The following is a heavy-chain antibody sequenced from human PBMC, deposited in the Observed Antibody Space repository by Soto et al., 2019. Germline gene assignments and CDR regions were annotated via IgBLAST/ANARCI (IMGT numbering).Heavy chain of an antibody. CDR2: ISYDGSNK. CDR3: AKRSYDFWDHFDY. J-gene: IGHJ4*02. CDR1: GFTFSSYG. D-gene: IGHD3-3*01. V-gene: IGHV3-30*18. Sequence: GGSLRLSCAASGFTFSSYGMHWVRQAPGKGLEWVAVISYDGSNKYYADSVKGRFTISRDNSKNTLYLQMNSLRAEDTAVYYCAKRSYDFWDHFDYWGQGTLVTVYS.